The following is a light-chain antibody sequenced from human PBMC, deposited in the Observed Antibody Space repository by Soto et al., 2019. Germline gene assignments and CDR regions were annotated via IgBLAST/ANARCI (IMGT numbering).Light chain of an antibody. V-gene: IGKV3-20*01. CDR2: DAS. J-gene: IGKJ4*01. CDR3: QQYDTSPLT. CDR1: QSIVSDF. Sequence: EIVLTQSPGTLSLSPGERATLSCRASQSIVSDFLAWYQQKPGQAPRLLISDASTRATAIPDRFSAGGSGTDFTLNISRVEPEDFAVYSCQQYDTSPLTFGGGTKVEI.